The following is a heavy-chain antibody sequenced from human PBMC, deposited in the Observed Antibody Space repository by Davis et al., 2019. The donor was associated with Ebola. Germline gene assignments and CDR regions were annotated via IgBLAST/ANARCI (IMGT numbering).Heavy chain of an antibody. Sequence: GGSLRLSCAASGFTFSSYGMHWVRQAPGKGLEWVAVIWYDGSNKYYADSVKGRFTISRDNSKNTLYLQMNSLRADDTAVYYCARDAIAVAGIYNYGMDVWGHGTTVTVSS. CDR2: IWYDGSNK. J-gene: IGHJ6*02. V-gene: IGHV3-33*01. CDR1: GFTFSSYG. CDR3: ARDAIAVAGIYNYGMDV. D-gene: IGHD6-19*01.